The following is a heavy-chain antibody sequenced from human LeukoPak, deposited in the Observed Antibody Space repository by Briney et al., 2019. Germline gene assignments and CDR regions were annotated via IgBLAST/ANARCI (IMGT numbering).Heavy chain of an antibody. V-gene: IGHV3-7*01. D-gene: IGHD1-26*01. J-gene: IGHJ4*02. CDR2: INQDGSEK. CDR3: VRDKIVGATNFDY. Sequence: GGSLRLSYAASGFTFGNFWMSWVSQAPGRGLEWVANINQDGSEKYYVESVKGRFTISRDNAKNSLYLQMNSLGAEDTAVYYCVRDKIVGATNFDYWGQGTLVTVSS. CDR1: GFTFGNFW.